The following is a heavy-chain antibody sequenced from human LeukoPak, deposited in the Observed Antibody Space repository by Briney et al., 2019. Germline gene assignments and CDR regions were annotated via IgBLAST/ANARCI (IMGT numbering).Heavy chain of an antibody. CDR1: CHSIRTGYY. D-gene: IGHD3-10*01. V-gene: IGHV4-38-2*01. CDR3: ASYFASGVSAYNYYGMDV. J-gene: IGHJ6*04. Sequence: SETLSLTCAVSCHSIRTGYYWGWIRQPPGKGLEWIGSMSHNRGTYYNPSLKSRVTISMDTSKNQISLRPTSVTAADTAVYYCASYFASGVSAYNYYGMDVWGKGTTVTVSS. CDR2: MSHNRGT.